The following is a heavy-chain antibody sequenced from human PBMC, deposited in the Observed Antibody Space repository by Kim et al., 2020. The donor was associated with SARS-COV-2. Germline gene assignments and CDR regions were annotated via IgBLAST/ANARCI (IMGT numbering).Heavy chain of an antibody. CDR1: TFIFRRNS. CDR3: AMILNWLDV. Sequence: GGSLRLSCAASTFIFRRNSMTWVRQAPGKGLEWVANIHGTGDRKDYVDSVKGRFTISRDISKSTLALQMDSLRAEDTAVYYCAMILNWLDVCGQET. J-gene: IGHJ6*02. V-gene: IGHV3-23*01. D-gene: IGHD1-20*01. CDR2: IHGTGDRK.